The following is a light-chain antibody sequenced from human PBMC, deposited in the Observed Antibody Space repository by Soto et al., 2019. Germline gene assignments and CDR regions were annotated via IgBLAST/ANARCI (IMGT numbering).Light chain of an antibody. V-gene: IGLV2-14*02. CDR3: SSYASTSSYV. Sequence: QSALTQPASVSGSPGQSITISCTRISSDVGTYNLVSWYQHHPGKAPKLMIYEGSKRPSGVSDRFSGSKSGNTASLTISGLQAEDEADYYCSSYASTSSYVFGPGTKVTVL. CDR2: EGS. CDR1: SSDVGTYNL. J-gene: IGLJ1*01.